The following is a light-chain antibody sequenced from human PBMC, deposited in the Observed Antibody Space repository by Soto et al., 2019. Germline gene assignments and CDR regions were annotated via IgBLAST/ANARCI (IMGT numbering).Light chain of an antibody. CDR2: AAS. J-gene: IGKJ1*01. CDR3: QQYDNWPPWT. CDR1: QTISSN. Sequence: EIVVTQSPATLSVSPGERATLSCRASQTISSNLAWYQQKPGQAPRLLIYAASTRAIGIPARFSGSGSGTEFTLTISSLQSEDFAVYYCQQYDNWPPWTFGQGTKVDIK. V-gene: IGKV3D-15*01.